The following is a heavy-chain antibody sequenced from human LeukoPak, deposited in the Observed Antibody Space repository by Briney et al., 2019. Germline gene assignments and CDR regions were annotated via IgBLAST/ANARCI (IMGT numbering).Heavy chain of an antibody. J-gene: IGHJ4*02. V-gene: IGHV3-30*04. CDR3: ATQSITMISDY. CDR2: ISYGGSNK. CDR1: GFTFSSYA. D-gene: IGHD3-22*01. Sequence: GGSLRLSCAASGFTFSSYAMHWVRQAPGKGLEWVAVISYGGSNKYYADYVKGRFTISRDNSKNTLYLQMNSRRAEDTAVYYCATQSITMISDYWGQGTLVTVSS.